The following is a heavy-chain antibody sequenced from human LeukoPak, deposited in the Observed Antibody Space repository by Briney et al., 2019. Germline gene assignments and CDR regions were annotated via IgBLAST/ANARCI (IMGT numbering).Heavy chain of an antibody. V-gene: IGHV3-30-3*01. Sequence: PGRSLRLSCAASGFTFSSYAMHWVRQAPGKGLEWVAVISYDGSNKYYADSVKGRFTISRDNSKNTLYLQMNSLRAEDTAVYYCARDQGYYDANNWFDPWGQGTLVTVSS. D-gene: IGHD1-26*01. CDR2: ISYDGSNK. CDR3: ARDQGYYDANNWFDP. J-gene: IGHJ5*02. CDR1: GFTFSSYA.